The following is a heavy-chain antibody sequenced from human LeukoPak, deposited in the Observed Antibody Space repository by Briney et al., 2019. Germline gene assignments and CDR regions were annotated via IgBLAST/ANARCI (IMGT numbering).Heavy chain of an antibody. CDR3: ARGVHGSGSYYIYYYYYMDV. V-gene: IGHV4-4*07. CDR2: IYTSGST. CDR1: GGSISSYY. J-gene: IGHJ6*03. D-gene: IGHD3-10*01. Sequence: SETLSLTCTVSGGSISSYYWSWIRQPAGKGLEWIGRIYTSGSTNYNPSLKSRVTMSVDTSKNQFSLKLSSVTAADTAVYYCARGVHGSGSYYIYYYYYMDVWGKGTTVTVSS.